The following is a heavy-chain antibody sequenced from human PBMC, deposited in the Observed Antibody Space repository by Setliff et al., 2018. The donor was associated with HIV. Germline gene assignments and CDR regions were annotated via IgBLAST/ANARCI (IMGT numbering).Heavy chain of an antibody. J-gene: IGHJ2*01. CDR2: ISTSGST. V-gene: IGHV4-4*09. D-gene: IGHD3-22*01. CDR1: GASISTYS. Sequence: SETLSLTCIVSGASISTYSWSWIRQSPGKGLECIGYISTSGSTNYNPSLKSRVTISLDTSKNQFSLKLTSVTAADTVVYYCARHPDSGFYYSPLQNNWYFDLWGPGTLVTVSS. CDR3: ARHPDSGFYYSPLQNNWYFDL.